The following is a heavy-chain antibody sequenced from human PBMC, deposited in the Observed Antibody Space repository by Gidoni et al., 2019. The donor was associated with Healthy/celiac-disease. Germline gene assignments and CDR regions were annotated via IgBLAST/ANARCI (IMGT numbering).Heavy chain of an antibody. CDR2: IYTSGST. D-gene: IGHD6-13*01. V-gene: IGHV4-61*02. J-gene: IGHJ1*01. CDR3: ARGKDFSHSSSWPRRPAEYFQH. CDR1: GGSISSGSYY. Sequence: QVQLQESGLGLVKPSQTLSLTCTVSGGSISSGSYYWRWIRQPAGKGLEWIGRIYTSGSTNYNPALKSLVTISVDTSKNQFSLKLSSVTAADTAVYYCARGKDFSHSSSWPRRPAEYFQHWGQGTLVTVSS.